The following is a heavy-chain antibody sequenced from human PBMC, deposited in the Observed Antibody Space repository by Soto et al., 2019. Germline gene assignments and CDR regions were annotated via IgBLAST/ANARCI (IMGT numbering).Heavy chain of an antibody. CDR2: MNPSSVNK. CDR3: ARGWVSRGAFDL. D-gene: IGHD1-26*01. CDR1: GYSFSSYD. Sequence: QVQLVQSGAEVRKPGASVKVSCKASGYSFSSYDINWVRQAAGQGLEWMGWMNPSSVNKAYAKKFQGRVAMTRNTPRSTAYMELTSLTSEDTAAYYCARGWVSRGAFDLWGQGTVVTVTS. V-gene: IGHV1-8*01. J-gene: IGHJ3*01.